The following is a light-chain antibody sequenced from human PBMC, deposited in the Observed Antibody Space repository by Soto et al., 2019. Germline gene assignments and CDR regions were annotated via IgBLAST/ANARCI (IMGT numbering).Light chain of an antibody. CDR1: QSVLYSSNNKNY. J-gene: IGKJ1*01. V-gene: IGKV4-1*01. CDR3: QQSYTTPKST. Sequence: DIVMTQSPDSLAVSLGERATINCKSSQSVLYSSNNKNYLTWYQQKPGQPPKLLIYWASTRESGVPDRFSGSGSGTDFTLTISSLQAADVEVYYCQQSYTTPKSTFGQGTKVEIK. CDR2: WAS.